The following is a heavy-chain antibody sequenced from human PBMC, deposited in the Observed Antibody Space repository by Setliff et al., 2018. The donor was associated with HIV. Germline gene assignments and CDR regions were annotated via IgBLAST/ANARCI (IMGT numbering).Heavy chain of an antibody. D-gene: IGHD2-21*02. J-gene: IGHJ4*02. V-gene: IGHV4-59*11. CDR1: GGSISSHY. CDR3: AISIVGVTSEMH. CDR2: VYYSGST. Sequence: PSETLSLTCTVSGGSISSHYWSWIRQPPGKGLEWIGSVYYSGSTNYNPSLKSRVTVSVDTSKTQYSLKMISVTAADTAMYYCAISIVGVTSEMHWAQGTLVTVS.